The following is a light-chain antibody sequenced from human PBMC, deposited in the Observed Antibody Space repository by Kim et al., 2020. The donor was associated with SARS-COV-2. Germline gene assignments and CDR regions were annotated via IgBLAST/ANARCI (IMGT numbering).Light chain of an antibody. V-gene: IGKV2-28*01. CDR2: LGS. J-gene: IGKJ4*01. CDR1: QSLLHSNGYSY. Sequence: DIVMTQSPLSLLVTPGEPASISCRSSQSLLHSNGYSYLDWYLQKPGQSPQLLIYLGSTRASGVPDRFSGSGSGTDFTLKISRVEAEDVGVYYCMQALQTPLTFGGGTKLEI. CDR3: MQALQTPLT.